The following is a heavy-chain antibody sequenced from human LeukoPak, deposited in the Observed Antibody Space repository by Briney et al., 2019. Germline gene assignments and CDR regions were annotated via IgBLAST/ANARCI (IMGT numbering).Heavy chain of an antibody. CDR3: ASSGYCSGGSCYPNYFDY. CDR1: GYTFTSYA. V-gene: IGHV1-3*01. Sequence: ASVKVSCKASGYTFTSYAMHWVRQAPGQRLEWIGLINAGNGNTKYSQKFQGRVTITRDTSASTAYMELSSLRSEDTAVYYCASSGYCSGGSCYPNYFDYWGQGTLVTVSS. CDR2: INAGNGNT. J-gene: IGHJ4*02. D-gene: IGHD2-15*01.